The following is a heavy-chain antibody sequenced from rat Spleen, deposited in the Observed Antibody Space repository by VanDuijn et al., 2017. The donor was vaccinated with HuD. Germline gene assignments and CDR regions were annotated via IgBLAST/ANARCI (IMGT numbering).Heavy chain of an antibody. D-gene: IGHD1-3*01. CDR1: GFTFSDYY. Sequence: EVQLVESGGGLVQPGRPLKLSCAASGFTFSDYYMAWVRQAPKKGLEWVATISYDGSSTYYRDSVRGRFTISRDNAKSTLYLQMDNVRSEDTATYYCAVAGYGYWGQGVMVTVSS. J-gene: IGHJ2*01. V-gene: IGHV5-7*01. CDR3: AVAGYGY. CDR2: ISYDGSST.